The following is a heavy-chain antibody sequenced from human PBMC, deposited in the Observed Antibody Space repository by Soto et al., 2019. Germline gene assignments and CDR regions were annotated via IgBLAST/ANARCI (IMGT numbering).Heavy chain of an antibody. CDR2: ISYDGSNK. CDR1: GFTFSSYA. CDR3: ARGPVYDFWSGDDFDY. V-gene: IGHV3-30-3*01. D-gene: IGHD3-3*01. J-gene: IGHJ4*02. Sequence: GGSLRLSCAASGFTFSSYAMHWVRQAPGKGLEWVAVISYDGSNKYYADSVKGRFTISRDNSKNTLYLQMNSLRAEDTVVYYCARGPVYDFWSGDDFDYWGQGTLVTVSS.